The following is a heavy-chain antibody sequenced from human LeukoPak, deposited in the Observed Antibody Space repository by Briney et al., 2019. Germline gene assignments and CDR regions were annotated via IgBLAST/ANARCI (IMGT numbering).Heavy chain of an antibody. CDR1: GGIFSSYG. D-gene: IGHD3-22*01. J-gene: IGHJ4*02. V-gene: IGHV1-69*06. CDR2: IIPMFGTA. Sequence: ASVKVCCKASGGIFSSYGISWLRQAPGQGLELMGGIIPMFGTANYAQKFQDSVTITADKSTSTDYMELSSLRSEDTAVYYCASLNYYDTSGYFDYWGQGTLVIVSS. CDR3: ASLNYYDTSGYFDY.